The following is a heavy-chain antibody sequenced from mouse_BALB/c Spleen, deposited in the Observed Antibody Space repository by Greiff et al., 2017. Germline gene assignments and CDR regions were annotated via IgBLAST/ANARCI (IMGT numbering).Heavy chain of an antibody. V-gene: IGHV14-3*02. CDR3: ARGAGYDGDY. D-gene: IGHD2-14*01. CDR2: IDPANGNT. J-gene: IGHJ2*01. CDR1: GFNIKDTY. Sequence: EVQLQESGAELVKPGASVKLSCTASGFNIKDTYMHWVKQRPEQGLEWIGRIDPANGNTKYDPKFQGKATITADTSSNTAYLQLSSLTSEDTAVYYCARGAGYDGDYWGQGTTLTVSS.